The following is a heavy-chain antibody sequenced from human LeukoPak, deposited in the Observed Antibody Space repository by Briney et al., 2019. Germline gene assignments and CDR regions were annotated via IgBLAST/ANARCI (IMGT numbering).Heavy chain of an antibody. Sequence: ASAKVSCKASGYIFTGYYIHWVRQAPGQGLEWMGWINPDSGDTNYAQKFQGRVTMTRDTSISTAYMEVSRLRSDDTAVYYCARLGTYYYDGSGYYPLTGYFDYWGQGTLVTVSS. D-gene: IGHD3-22*01. CDR1: GYIFTGYY. V-gene: IGHV1-2*02. CDR2: INPDSGDT. CDR3: ARLGTYYYDGSGYYPLTGYFDY. J-gene: IGHJ4*02.